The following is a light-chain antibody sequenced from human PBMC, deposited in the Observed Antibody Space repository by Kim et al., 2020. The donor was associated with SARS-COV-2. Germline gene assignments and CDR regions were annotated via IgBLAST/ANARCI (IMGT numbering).Light chain of an antibody. Sequence: SYELTQPPSVSVSPGQTASITCSGDQLGDKYACWYQQKPGQSPVLVIYQDSKRPSGIPERFSGSNSGNTATRTISGTQAMDEADYYCQAWDSSTLYVFGTGTKVTVL. CDR3: QAWDSSTLYV. J-gene: IGLJ1*01. V-gene: IGLV3-1*01. CDR1: QLGDKY. CDR2: QDS.